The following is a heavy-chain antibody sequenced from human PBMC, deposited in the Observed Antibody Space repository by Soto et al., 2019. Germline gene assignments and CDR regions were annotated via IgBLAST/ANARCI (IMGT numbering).Heavy chain of an antibody. CDR3: ARDRPIRDSGSPSFDP. V-gene: IGHV4-4*02. Sequence: PSETLSLTCAVPGGSISSSNLWSWVRQPPGKGLEWIGEIYHSGSTNYNPSLKSRVTISVDKSKNQFSLKLSSVTAADTAIYYCARDRPIRDSGSPSFDPWGQGIQVTVSS. D-gene: IGHD3-10*01. CDR2: IYHSGST. CDR1: GGSISSSNL. J-gene: IGHJ5*02.